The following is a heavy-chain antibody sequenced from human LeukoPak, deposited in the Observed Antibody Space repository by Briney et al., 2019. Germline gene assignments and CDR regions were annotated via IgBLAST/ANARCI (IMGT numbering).Heavy chain of an antibody. J-gene: IGHJ4*02. CDR3: ARHRTTVTTPFDY. Sequence: SETLCLTCTVSGGSVISTTYYWGWIRQPPGKGLEYIGSFYCTGTTYYNPSLKSRVTISVDTSKNQVSLNLNSVTAADTAVYYCARHRTTVTTPFDYWGQGTLVTVSS. V-gene: IGHV4-39*01. CDR1: GGSVISTTYY. D-gene: IGHD4-17*01. CDR2: FYCTGTT.